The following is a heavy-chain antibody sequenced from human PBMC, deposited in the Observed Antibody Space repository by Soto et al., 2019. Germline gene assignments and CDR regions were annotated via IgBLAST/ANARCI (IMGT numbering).Heavy chain of an antibody. Sequence: QLQLQESGPGLVKPSETLSLTCTVSGGSISSSSYYWGWIRQPPGKGLEWIGSIYYSGSTYYNPSLKSRVTISVDTSKNQFSLKLSSVTAADTAVYYCASVGPRVTDRAYYYGMDVWGQGTTVTVSS. CDR2: IYYSGST. D-gene: IGHD3-10*01. CDR3: ASVGPRVTDRAYYYGMDV. J-gene: IGHJ6*02. CDR1: GGSISSSSYY. V-gene: IGHV4-39*01.